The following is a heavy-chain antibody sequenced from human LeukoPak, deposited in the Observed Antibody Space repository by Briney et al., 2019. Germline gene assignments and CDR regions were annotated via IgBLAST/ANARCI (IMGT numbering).Heavy chain of an antibody. CDR1: GFTFSSYE. J-gene: IGHJ5*02. Sequence: GGSLRLSCAASGFTFSSYEMNWVRQAPGKGLEWVSYISSSGSTIYYADSVKGRFTISRDNAKNSLYLQMNSLRAEDTAVYYCARAYDSSGYTWFDPWGQGTLVTVSS. CDR3: ARAYDSSGYTWFDP. D-gene: IGHD3-22*01. V-gene: IGHV3-48*03. CDR2: ISSSGSTI.